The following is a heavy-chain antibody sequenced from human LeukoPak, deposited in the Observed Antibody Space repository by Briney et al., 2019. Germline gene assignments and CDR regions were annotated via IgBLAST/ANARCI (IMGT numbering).Heavy chain of an antibody. V-gene: IGHV4-59*01. CDR1: GGSISGFY. J-gene: IGHJ4*02. CDR2: IYYSGST. Sequence: PSETLSLTCTVSGGSISGFYWSWIRQPPGKGLEWIGYIYYSGSTNYNPSLKSRVTISVDTSKNQFSLKLSSVTAADTAVYYCATTDTAMGHDYWGQGTLVTVSS. D-gene: IGHD5-18*01. CDR3: ATTDTAMGHDY.